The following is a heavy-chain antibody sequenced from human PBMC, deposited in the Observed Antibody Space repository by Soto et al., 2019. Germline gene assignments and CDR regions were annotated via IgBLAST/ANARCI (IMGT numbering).Heavy chain of an antibody. J-gene: IGHJ4*02. D-gene: IGHD3-22*01. CDR1: GFTFSSYS. V-gene: IGHV3-21*01. CDR2: ISSSSSYI. CDR3: ASPLDDSSGYFEFDY. Sequence: GGSLRLSCAASGFTFSSYSMNWVRQAPGKGLEWVSSISSSSSYIYYADSVKGRFTISRDNAKNSLYLQMNSLRAEDTAVYYCASPLDDSSGYFEFDYWGQGTLVTVSS.